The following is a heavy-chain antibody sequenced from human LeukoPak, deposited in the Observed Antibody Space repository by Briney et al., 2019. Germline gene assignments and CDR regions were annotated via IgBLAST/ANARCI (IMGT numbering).Heavy chain of an antibody. CDR3: ARGSIVGATYLDY. Sequence: GSLRLSCAASGFTFSSYAMHWVRQAPGKGLEWVAVISYDGSNKYYADSVKGRFTISRDNAKNSLYLQMNSLRAEDTAVYYCARGSIVGATYLDYWGQGTLVTVSS. J-gene: IGHJ4*02. D-gene: IGHD1-26*01. CDR1: GFTFSSYA. CDR2: ISYDGSNK. V-gene: IGHV3-30-3*01.